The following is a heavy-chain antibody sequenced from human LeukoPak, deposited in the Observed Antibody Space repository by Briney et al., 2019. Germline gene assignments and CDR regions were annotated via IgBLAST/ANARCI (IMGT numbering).Heavy chain of an antibody. D-gene: IGHD3-10*01. J-gene: IGHJ4*02. CDR1: GGSISSSSYY. CDR3: ASGDCYGSGTPRTLDY. Sequence: SETLSLTCTVSGGSISSSSYYWGWIRQPPGKGLEWIGSIYYSGSTYYNPSLKSRVTISVDTSKNQFSLKLSSVTAADTAVYYCASGDCYGSGTPRTLDYWGQGTLVTVSS. V-gene: IGHV4-39*01. CDR2: IYYSGST.